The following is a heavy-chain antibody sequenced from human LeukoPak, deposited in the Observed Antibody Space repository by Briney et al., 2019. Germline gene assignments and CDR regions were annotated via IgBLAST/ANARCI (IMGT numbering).Heavy chain of an antibody. D-gene: IGHD2-15*01. V-gene: IGHV4-39*07. CDR3: ARNFPGVGCSGGSCYDY. CDR1: GGSISSSSYY. J-gene: IGHJ4*02. CDR2: IYYSGST. Sequence: SETLSLTCTVSGGSISSSSYYWGWIRQPPGKGLEWIGSIYYSGSTYYNPSLKSRVTISVDTSKNQFSLKLSSVTAADTAVYYCARNFPGVGCSGGSCYDYWGQGTLVTVSS.